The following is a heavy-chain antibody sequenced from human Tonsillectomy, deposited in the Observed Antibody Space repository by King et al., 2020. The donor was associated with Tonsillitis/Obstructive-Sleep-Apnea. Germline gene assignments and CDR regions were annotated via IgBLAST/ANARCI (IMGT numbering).Heavy chain of an antibody. CDR3: ARESIAVAGTFHY. CDR1: GYTFTVYY. J-gene: IGHJ4*02. D-gene: IGHD6-19*01. Sequence: VQLVESGAEVKKPGASVKVSCKASGYTFTVYYMHWVRQAPGQGLEWMGWINPNSGGTNYAQKFQGSVTMTRDTSISTAYMELSRLRSDDTAVYYCARESIAVAGTFHYWGQGTLVTVSS. V-gene: IGHV1-2*02. CDR2: INPNSGGT.